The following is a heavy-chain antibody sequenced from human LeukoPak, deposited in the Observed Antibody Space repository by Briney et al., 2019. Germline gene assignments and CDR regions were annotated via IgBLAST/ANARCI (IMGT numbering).Heavy chain of an antibody. CDR2: IYYSGST. J-gene: IGHJ5*02. CDR1: GGSIISYY. V-gene: IGHV4-59*01. CDR3: ARDKSQWLVPGNWFDP. Sequence: SETLSLTCTVSGGSIISYYWSWIRQPPGKGLEWIGYIYYSGSTNYNPSLKSRVTISVDTSKNQFSLKLSSVTAADTAVYYCARDKSQWLVPGNWFDPWGQGTLVTVSS. D-gene: IGHD6-19*01.